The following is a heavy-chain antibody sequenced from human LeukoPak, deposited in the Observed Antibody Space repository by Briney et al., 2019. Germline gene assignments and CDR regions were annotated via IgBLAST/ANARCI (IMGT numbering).Heavy chain of an antibody. J-gene: IGHJ4*02. D-gene: IGHD3-10*01. CDR2: ISAYNGNT. CDR3: ARTKVRGVIPSGQDY. Sequence: GASVKVSCKASGYTFTSYGISWVRQAPGQGLEWMGWISAYNGNTNYAQKLQGRVTMTTDTSTSTAYMELRSLRSDDTAVYYCARTKVRGVIPSGQDYWGQGTLVTVSS. CDR1: GYTFTSYG. V-gene: IGHV1-18*01.